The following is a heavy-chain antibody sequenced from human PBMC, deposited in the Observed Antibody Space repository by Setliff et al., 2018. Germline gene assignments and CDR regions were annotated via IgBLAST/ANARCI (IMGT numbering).Heavy chain of an antibody. CDR1: GFSFTTYT. CDR3: VKEHNTGWPNLDK. V-gene: IGHV3-21*04. J-gene: IGHJ4*02. Sequence: GESLKISCAASGFSFTTYTMNWIRQAPGQGLEWVSSIDTSSTWIYYADSVKGRFTISRDNAENSLYLQMNTLRTDDTALYYCVKEHNTGWPNLDKWGQGTLVTVSS. D-gene: IGHD6-19*01. CDR2: IDTSSTWI.